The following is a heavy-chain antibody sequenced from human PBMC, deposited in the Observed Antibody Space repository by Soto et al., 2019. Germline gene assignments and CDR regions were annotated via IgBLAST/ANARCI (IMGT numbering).Heavy chain of an antibody. D-gene: IGHD2-15*01. Sequence: QVQLVQSGAEVKKPGASVKVSCKASGYTFTSYAMHWVRQAPGQRLEWMGWINAGNGNTKYSQKFQGRVTITRDKSASPADVELSSLISEDTAVYYCARGSVVGCDPWGQGTVVTVSS. CDR2: INAGNGNT. V-gene: IGHV1-3*01. CDR3: ARGSVVGCDP. CDR1: GYTFTSYA. J-gene: IGHJ5*02.